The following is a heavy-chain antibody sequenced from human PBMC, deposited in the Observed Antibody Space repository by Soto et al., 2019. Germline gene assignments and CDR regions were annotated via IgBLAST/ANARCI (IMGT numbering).Heavy chain of an antibody. CDR3: ARVYYYDSSALFDP. Sequence: DVQLVESGGGLVQPGGSLRLSCAASGFTFSSYSMTWVRQAPGKGLEWVSYITSTSSSLYYADSVEGRFTISRDNAKNSLYLQMSSLRDEETAVYYCARVYYYDSSALFDPWGQGTLVTVSS. V-gene: IGHV3-48*02. CDR1: GFTFSSYS. CDR2: ITSTSSSL. J-gene: IGHJ5*02. D-gene: IGHD3-22*01.